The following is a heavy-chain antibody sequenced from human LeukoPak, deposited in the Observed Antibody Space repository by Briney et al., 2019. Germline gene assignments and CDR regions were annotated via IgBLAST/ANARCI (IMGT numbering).Heavy chain of an antibody. CDR2: IYSDGTT. Sequence: PGGSLRLSCTASGFTFSAYAMMWVRQAPGKGLEWVSVIYSDGTTRNADSVKGRFTISRDNSKNTVYLQMDSLRAEDTAVYYCARDKDAWGQGTLVTVSS. CDR3: ARDKDA. J-gene: IGHJ5*02. V-gene: IGHV3-66*01. CDR1: GFTFSAYA.